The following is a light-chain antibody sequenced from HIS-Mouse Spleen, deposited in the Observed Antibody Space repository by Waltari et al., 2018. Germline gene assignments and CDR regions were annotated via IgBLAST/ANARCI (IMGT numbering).Light chain of an antibody. Sequence: SYALTQPPSVSVSPGQTASSTCSGDALPKKYPYWYQQKSGQAPVLVIYEDSKRPPGIPERFSGSSSGTMATLTISGAQVEDEADYYCYSTDSSGNWVFGGGTKLTVL. CDR2: EDS. CDR1: ALPKKY. CDR3: YSTDSSGNWV. V-gene: IGLV3-10*01. J-gene: IGLJ3*02.